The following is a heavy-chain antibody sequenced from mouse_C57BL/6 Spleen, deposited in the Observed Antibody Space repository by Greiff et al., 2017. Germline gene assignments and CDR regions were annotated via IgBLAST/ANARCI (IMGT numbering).Heavy chain of an antibody. CDR3: ARQGDGYYSYYFDY. V-gene: IGHV5-6*01. CDR1: GFTFSSYG. J-gene: IGHJ2*01. D-gene: IGHD2-3*01. Sequence: EVQLVESGGDLVKPGGSLKLSCAASGFTFSSYGMSWVRQTPDKRLEWVATISSGGSYTYYPDSVKGRFTISRDNAKNTLYLQMSSLKSEDTAMYYCARQGDGYYSYYFDYWGQGTTLTVSS. CDR2: ISSGGSYT.